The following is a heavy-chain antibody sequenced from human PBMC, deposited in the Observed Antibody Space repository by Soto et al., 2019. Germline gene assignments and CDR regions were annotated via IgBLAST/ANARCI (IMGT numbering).Heavy chain of an antibody. CDR1: RFTVNSSA. CDR3: AKGPSGSYYEFDY. J-gene: IGHJ4*02. D-gene: IGHD1-26*01. V-gene: IGHV3-23*01. Sequence: GLLPELSSAACRFTVNSSALTVARHATGKGLEWVSAISGSGGSTYYADSVKGRFTISRDNSKNTLYLQMNSLRAEDTAVYYCAKGPSGSYYEFDYWGQGTPVTVST. CDR2: ISGSGGST.